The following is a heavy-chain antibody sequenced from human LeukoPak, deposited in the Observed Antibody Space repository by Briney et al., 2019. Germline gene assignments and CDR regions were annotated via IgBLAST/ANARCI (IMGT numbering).Heavy chain of an antibody. CDR3: ARGRNIVVVTAIDY. CDR1: GGSFSSYY. J-gene: IGHJ4*02. Sequence: SETLSLTCAVYGGSFSSYYWSWIRQPPGKGLEWIGEINHSGSTNYNPSLKSRVTISVDTSKNQFSLKLSSVTAADTAVYYCARGRNIVVVTAIDYWGQGTLVTVSS. CDR2: INHSGST. D-gene: IGHD2-21*02. V-gene: IGHV4-34*01.